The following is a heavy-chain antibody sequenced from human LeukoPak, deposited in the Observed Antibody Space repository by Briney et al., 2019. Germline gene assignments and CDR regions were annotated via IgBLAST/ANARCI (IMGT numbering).Heavy chain of an antibody. CDR2: INHSGST. J-gene: IGHJ5*02. D-gene: IGHD3-10*01. CDR3: ARGRGWFGELRKRWFDP. CDR1: GYSISSGYY. Sequence: SETLSLTCAVSGYSISSGYYWGWIRQPPGKGLEWIGEINHSGSTNYNPSLKSRVTISVDTSKNQFSLKLSSVTAADTAVYYCARGRGWFGELRKRWFDPWGQGTLVTVSS. V-gene: IGHV4-38-2*01.